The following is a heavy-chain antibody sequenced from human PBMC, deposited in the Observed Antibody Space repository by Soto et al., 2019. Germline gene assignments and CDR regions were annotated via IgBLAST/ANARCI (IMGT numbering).Heavy chain of an antibody. V-gene: IGHV1-46*03. CDR3: ARSASPRDSGGYYFVYWCGWLYYGMDV. Sequence: ASVKVSCKASGYTFTSYYMHWVRQAPGQGLEWMGIINPSGGSTSYAQKFQGRVTMTRDTSTSTVYMELSSLRSEDTAVYYCARSASPRDSGGYYFVYWCGWLYYGMDVWGRRTSDTVSS. CDR1: GYTFTSYY. D-gene: IGHD3-22*01. J-gene: IGHJ6*02. CDR2: INPSGGST.